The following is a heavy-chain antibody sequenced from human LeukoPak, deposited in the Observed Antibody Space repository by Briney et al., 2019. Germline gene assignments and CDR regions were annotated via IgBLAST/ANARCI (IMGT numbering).Heavy chain of an antibody. Sequence: ASVKVSCKASGYTFTGYYMHWVRQAPGQGLEWMGWINPNSGNTNYAQKFQERVTITRDMSTSTAYMELSSLRSEDTAVYYCAAVENWGQGTLVTVSS. CDR3: AAVEN. CDR1: GYTFTGYY. V-gene: IGHV1-2*02. J-gene: IGHJ4*02. CDR2: INPNSGNT.